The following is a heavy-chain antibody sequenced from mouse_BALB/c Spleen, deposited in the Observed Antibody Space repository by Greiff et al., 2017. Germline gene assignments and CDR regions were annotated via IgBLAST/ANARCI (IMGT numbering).Heavy chain of an antibody. J-gene: IGHJ4*01. CDR3: ARWNGSSYAMDY. CDR2: IRNKANGYTT. D-gene: IGHD1-1*01. Sequence: DVKLVESGGGLVQPGGSLRLSCATSGFTFTDYYMSWVRQPPGKALEWLGFIRNKANGYTTEYSASVKGRFTISRDNSQSILYLQMNTLRAEDSATYYCARWNGSSYAMDYWGQGTSVTVSS. V-gene: IGHV7-3*02. CDR1: GFTFTDYY.